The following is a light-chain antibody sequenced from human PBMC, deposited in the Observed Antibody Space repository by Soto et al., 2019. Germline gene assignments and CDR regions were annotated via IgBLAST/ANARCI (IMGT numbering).Light chain of an antibody. V-gene: IGLV2-23*01. J-gene: IGLJ1*01. CDR3: CAFVTSTTTYV. CDR1: SSDVGSYNR. Sequence: QSVLGQPASVSGSPGQSVTISCTGTSSDVGSYNRVSWYQQHPGKAPRVLLYEGTRRPSGVSDRFSGSKSGNTASLTISGLQAEDEADYYCCAFVTSTTTYVFGTGTKVTVL. CDR2: EGT.